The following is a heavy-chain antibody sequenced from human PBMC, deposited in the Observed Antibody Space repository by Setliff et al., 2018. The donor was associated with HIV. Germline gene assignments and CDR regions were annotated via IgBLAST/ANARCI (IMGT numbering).Heavy chain of an antibody. CDR3: ARSRVGSRVLGDY. V-gene: IGHV3-48*04. CDR2: ISSSGNIL. Sequence: GGSLRLSCAASGFTFSSYAMHWVRQAPGKGLEWLSYISSSGNILKYADSVKGRFTMSRDNAKSSLYLQMYTLGADDTAVYYCARSRVGSRVLGDYWGLGTQVTVSS. D-gene: IGHD1-26*01. J-gene: IGHJ4*02. CDR1: GFTFSSYA.